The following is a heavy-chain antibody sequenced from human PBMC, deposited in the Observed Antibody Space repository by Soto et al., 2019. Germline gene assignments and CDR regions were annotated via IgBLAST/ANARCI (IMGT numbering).Heavy chain of an antibody. D-gene: IGHD5-12*01. CDR2: IKSDGSST. CDR1: GFTFSSYW. J-gene: IGHJ4*02. CDR3: ARGREYNGYDYLNY. Sequence: EVQLVESGGGLVQPGGSLRVSCAASGFTFSSYWMHWVRQAPGKGLVWVSRIKSDGSSTDYSDSVKGRFTISRDNAKNTLYLRMNSLRAEDTAGYYFARGREYNGYDYLNYWGQGTLVTVSS. V-gene: IGHV3-74*01.